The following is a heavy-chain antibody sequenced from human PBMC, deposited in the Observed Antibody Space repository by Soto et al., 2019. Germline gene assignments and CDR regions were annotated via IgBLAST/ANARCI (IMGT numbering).Heavy chain of an antibody. CDR3: AGGSGDFDY. Sequence: PSETLSLTCAVSGYSISSGYYWGWIRQPPGKGLEWIGSIYHSGSTYYNPSLKSRVTISVDTSKNQFSLKLSSVTAADTAVYYCAGGSGDFDYWGQGTLVTVSS. J-gene: IGHJ4*02. CDR2: IYHSGST. V-gene: IGHV4-38-2*01. CDR1: GYSISSGYY.